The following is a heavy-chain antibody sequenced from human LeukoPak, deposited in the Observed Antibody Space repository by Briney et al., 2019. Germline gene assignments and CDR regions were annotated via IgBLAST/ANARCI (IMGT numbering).Heavy chain of an antibody. J-gene: IGHJ6*02. V-gene: IGHV3-43D*03. Sequence: GGSLXLSXAASGFTFDNYAMDWVRQAPGKGLEGVSLISWDGGSTYYADSVKGRFTISRDNSKNSLYLQMNSLRPEDTALYYCAKDIAVAGTFPYYYYGMDVWGQGTTVTVSS. CDR2: ISWDGGST. CDR3: AKDIAVAGTFPYYYYGMDV. CDR1: GFTFDNYA. D-gene: IGHD6-19*01.